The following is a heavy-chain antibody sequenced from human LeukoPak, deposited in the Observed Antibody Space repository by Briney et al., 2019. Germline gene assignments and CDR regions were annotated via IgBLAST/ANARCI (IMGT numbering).Heavy chain of an antibody. Sequence: GGFLRLSCAASGFNFSNYWMSWVRQAPGKGLEWVANINQDGSEKYYVDSVKGRFTISRDNAKNSLFLQMNSLRAEDTAVYYCARGRGYSYHDYWGQGTLVTVSS. D-gene: IGHD5-18*01. CDR3: ARGRGYSYHDY. J-gene: IGHJ4*02. CDR1: GFNFSNYW. V-gene: IGHV3-7*01. CDR2: INQDGSEK.